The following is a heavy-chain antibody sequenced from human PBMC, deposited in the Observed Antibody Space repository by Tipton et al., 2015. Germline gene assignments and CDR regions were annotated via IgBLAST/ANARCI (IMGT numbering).Heavy chain of an antibody. D-gene: IGHD2-2*03. V-gene: IGHV3-7*03. CDR2: IKPDGSVQ. Sequence: GSLRLSCAASGFTFSDSWMAWVRQAPGKGLEWLANIKPDGSVQYYGDSMKGRLTISRDNAKTSLYLQLNSLRAEDTAVYYCARDGYARGAFDYWGPGTLVTVSS. CDR3: ARDGYARGAFDY. CDR1: GFTFSDSW. J-gene: IGHJ4*01.